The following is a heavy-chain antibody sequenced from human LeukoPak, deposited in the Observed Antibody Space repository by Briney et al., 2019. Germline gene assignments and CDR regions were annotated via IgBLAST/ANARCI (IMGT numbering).Heavy chain of an antibody. CDR2: IKSDGSST. V-gene: IGHV3-74*01. J-gene: IGHJ4*02. CDR1: GFIFSSYW. CDR3: ARDMGCSSTSCDHFDY. Sequence: TGGSLRLSCATSGFIFSSYWMHWVRQAPGKGLVWVSRIKSDGSSTSYADSVKGRFTISRDNAKNTLYLQMNSLRAEDTAVYYCARDMGCSSTSCDHFDYWGQGTLVTVSS. D-gene: IGHD2-2*01.